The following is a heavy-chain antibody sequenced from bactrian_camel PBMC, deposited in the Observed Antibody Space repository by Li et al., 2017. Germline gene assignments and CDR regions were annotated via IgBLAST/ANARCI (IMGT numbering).Heavy chain of an antibody. Sequence: HVQLVESGGALVQPGGSLTLSCAASGFTFSRYWMYWVRQAPGKGLEWVSSIYSSGTKTYYTYSVKGRFTISRDDAKNTLYLQMNSLKPEDTAVYYCAAERERNYRSVSSEDFGYWGQGTQVTVS. CDR1: GFTFSRYW. J-gene: IGHJ6*01. CDR3: AAERERNYRSVSSEDFGY. CDR2: IYSSGTKT. D-gene: IGHD1*01. V-gene: IGHV3-2*01.